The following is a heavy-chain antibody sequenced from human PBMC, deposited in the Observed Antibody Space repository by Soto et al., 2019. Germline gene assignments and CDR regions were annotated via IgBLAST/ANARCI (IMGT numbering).Heavy chain of an antibody. CDR1: GGSISSGGYY. V-gene: IGHV4-31*03. CDR2: IYYSGST. Sequence: PSETLSLTCTVSGGSISSGGYYWSWIRQHPGKGLEWIGYIYYSGSTYYNPSLKSRVTISVDTSKNQFSLKLSSVTAADTAVYYCARERRGIYGDYGRYYFDYWGQGALVTVSS. J-gene: IGHJ4*02. D-gene: IGHD4-17*01. CDR3: ARERRGIYGDYGRYYFDY.